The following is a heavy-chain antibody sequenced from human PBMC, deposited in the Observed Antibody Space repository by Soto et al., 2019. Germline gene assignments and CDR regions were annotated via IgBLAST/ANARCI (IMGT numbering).Heavy chain of an antibody. CDR2: IIPIFGKA. V-gene: IGHV1-69*13. D-gene: IGHD3-22*01. Sequence: EASVKVSCKASGYTFTSYAMHWVRQAPGQRLEWMGWIIPIFGKAKYSQKFQGRVTITADESTSTAYMELSSLRSEDTAVYYCARFYSTMIVVAAGAFDIWGQGTMVTVSS. J-gene: IGHJ3*02. CDR3: ARFYSTMIVVAAGAFDI. CDR1: GYTFTSYA.